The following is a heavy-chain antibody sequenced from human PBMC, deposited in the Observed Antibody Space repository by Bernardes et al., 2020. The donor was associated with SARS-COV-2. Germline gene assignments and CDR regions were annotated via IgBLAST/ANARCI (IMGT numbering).Heavy chain of an antibody. V-gene: IGHV4-34*01. CDR2: INHSGST. Sequence: SETLSLTCAVYGGSFSGYYWSWIRQPPGKGLEWIGEINHSGSTNYNPSLKSRVTISVDTSKNQFSLKLSSVTAADTAVYYCARGSMSSSWYGVNGDYCYAGVDVWGQGTTVTVSS. D-gene: IGHD6-13*01. CDR1: GGSFSGYY. CDR3: ARGSMSSSWYGVNGDYCYAGVDV. J-gene: IGHJ6*02.